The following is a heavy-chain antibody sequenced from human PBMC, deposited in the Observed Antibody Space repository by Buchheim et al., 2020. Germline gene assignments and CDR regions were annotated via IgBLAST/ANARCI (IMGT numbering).Heavy chain of an antibody. J-gene: IGHJ3*02. V-gene: IGHV3-72*01. CDR1: GLTSSDHY. CDR2: SGNRANSYTA. Sequence: EVQLVESGGGLVQPGGSLRLSCAVSGLTSSDHYMDWVRQAPGKGLEWVGRSGNRANSYTAEYAASVKGRFTISRDDSKNSLYPQMNSLKTEDTALYYCTRGHSTTSIYAFDIWGQVA. D-gene: IGHD6-6*01. CDR3: TRGHSTTSIYAFDI.